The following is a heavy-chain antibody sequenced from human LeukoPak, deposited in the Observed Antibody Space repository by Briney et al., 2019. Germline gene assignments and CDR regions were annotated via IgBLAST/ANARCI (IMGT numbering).Heavy chain of an antibody. J-gene: IGHJ6*03. V-gene: IGHV1-18*01. CDR3: AREPPTVYYYDSSGYYHRRTPNYSMDV. CDR2: ISAYNGNT. Sequence: ASVKVSCKASGYTFTSYGISWLRQAPGQGLEWMGWISAYNGNTNYAQKLQGRVTMTTDTSTSTAYMELRSLRSDDTAVYYCAREPPTVYYYDSSGYYHRRTPNYSMDVWGKGTTVTVSS. D-gene: IGHD3-22*01. CDR1: GYTFTSYG.